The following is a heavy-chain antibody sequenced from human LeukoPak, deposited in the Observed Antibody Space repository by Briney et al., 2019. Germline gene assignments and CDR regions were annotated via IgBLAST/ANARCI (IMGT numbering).Heavy chain of an antibody. CDR3: ARDRSSGWDY. D-gene: IGHD6-19*01. V-gene: IGHV1-18*01. J-gene: IGHJ4*02. CDR1: GYTFTNYG. Sequence: ASVKVSCKASGYTFTNYGISWVRQAPGQGLEWMGWISAHNGNTNSAQKLQGRVTMTTDTSTSTAFMELRSLRSDDTAVYYCARDRSSGWDYWGQGTLVTVSS. CDR2: ISAHNGNT.